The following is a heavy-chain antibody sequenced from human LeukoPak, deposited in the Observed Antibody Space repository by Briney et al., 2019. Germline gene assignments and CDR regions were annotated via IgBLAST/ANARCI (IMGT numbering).Heavy chain of an antibody. J-gene: IGHJ4*02. V-gene: IGHV3-13*01. CDR2: IGTAGDT. CDR1: GFTFSSYD. D-gene: IGHD3-22*01. Sequence: GGSLRLSCAASGFTFSSYDMHWVRQATGKGLEWVSAIGTAGDTYYPGSVKGRFTISRENAKNSLYLQMNSLRAEDTAVYYCARGGDDSSGYRLDYWGQGTLVTVSS. CDR3: ARGGDDSSGYRLDY.